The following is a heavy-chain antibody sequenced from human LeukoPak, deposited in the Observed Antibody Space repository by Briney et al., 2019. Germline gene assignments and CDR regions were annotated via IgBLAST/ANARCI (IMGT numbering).Heavy chain of an antibody. V-gene: IGHV3-23*01. CDR3: AKDRMIATGPENFQH. CDR1: GFIFADYA. CDR2: INGGGSST. D-gene: IGHD6-6*01. Sequence: GGSLRLSCAASGFIFADYAMSWVRQAPGRGLEWVSGINGGGSSTYYADSVKGRFTIFRDNSKGTVYLHMNSLRAEDSAVYYCAKDRMIATGPENFQHWGRGTLVTVSS. J-gene: IGHJ1*01.